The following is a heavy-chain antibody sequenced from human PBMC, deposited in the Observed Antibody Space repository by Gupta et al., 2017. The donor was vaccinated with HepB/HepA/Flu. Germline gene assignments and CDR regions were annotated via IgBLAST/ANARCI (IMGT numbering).Heavy chain of an antibody. D-gene: IGHD6-13*01. CDR2: ISGSGRYI. CDR1: RFTFSRYS. Sequence: EVQLVESGGGLDKPGGSLRLSCSASRFTFSRYSMNWVRQAPGKGLEWVSSISGSGRYIYYADSVKGRFTISRDNGKNSLYLQMNSLRAEDTAVYYCARDRSSSWTLDYYGMDVWGQGTTVTVSS. V-gene: IGHV3-21*01. CDR3: ARDRSSSWTLDYYGMDV. J-gene: IGHJ6*02.